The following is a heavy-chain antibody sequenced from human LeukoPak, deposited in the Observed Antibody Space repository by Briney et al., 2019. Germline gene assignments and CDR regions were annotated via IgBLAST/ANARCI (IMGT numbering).Heavy chain of an antibody. Sequence: GESLKISCKGSGYSFPSYWITWVRQMPGKGLEWMGRIDPSDSYTNYSPSFQGHVTISADKPISTAYLQWSSLKASDTAMYYCARNYSGYDYLDYWGQGTLVTVSS. D-gene: IGHD5-12*01. CDR2: IDPSDSYT. V-gene: IGHV5-10-1*01. CDR3: ARNYSGYDYLDY. CDR1: GYSFPSYW. J-gene: IGHJ4*02.